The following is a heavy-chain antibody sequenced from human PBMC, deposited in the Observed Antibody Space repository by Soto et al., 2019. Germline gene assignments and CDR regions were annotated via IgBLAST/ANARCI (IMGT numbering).Heavy chain of an antibody. Sequence: PGGSLRLSYAASGFTFSSYWMHWVRQAPGKGLVWVSRINSDGSSTSYADSVKGRFTISRDNAKNTLYLQMNSLRAEDTAVYYCARVSGWYWGGARDYYYGMDVWGQGTTVTVSS. J-gene: IGHJ6*02. CDR3: ARVSGWYWGGARDYYYGMDV. CDR2: INSDGSST. CDR1: GFTFSSYW. D-gene: IGHD6-19*01. V-gene: IGHV3-74*01.